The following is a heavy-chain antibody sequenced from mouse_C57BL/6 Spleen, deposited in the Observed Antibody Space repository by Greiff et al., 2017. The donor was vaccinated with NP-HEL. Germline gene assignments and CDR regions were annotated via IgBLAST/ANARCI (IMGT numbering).Heavy chain of an antibody. CDR3: ARSEVYDYERFWFAY. CDR1: GYTFTDYY. V-gene: IGHV1-76*01. Sequence: VQLQQSGAELVRSGASVKLSCKASGYTFTDYYINWVKQRPGQGLEWIARIYPGSGNTYYNEKFKGKATLNAEKSSSTAYMQLSSLTSEDSAVYFCARSEVYDYERFWFAYWDQGTLVTVSA. D-gene: IGHD2-4*01. J-gene: IGHJ3*01. CDR2: IYPGSGNT.